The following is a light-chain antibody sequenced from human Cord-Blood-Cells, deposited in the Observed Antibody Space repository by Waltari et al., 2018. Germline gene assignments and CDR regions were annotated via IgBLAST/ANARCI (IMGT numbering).Light chain of an antibody. CDR2: DPS. J-gene: IGKJ4*01. Sequence: EIVLTQSPATLSLSPGERATLSCRASQSVSSYLAWYQQKPGQAPRLLICDPSNRATGIPARFSGSVSGTDFTLTISSLEPEDFAVYYCQQRSNWPLTFGGGTKVEIK. CDR1: QSVSSY. CDR3: QQRSNWPLT. V-gene: IGKV3-11*01.